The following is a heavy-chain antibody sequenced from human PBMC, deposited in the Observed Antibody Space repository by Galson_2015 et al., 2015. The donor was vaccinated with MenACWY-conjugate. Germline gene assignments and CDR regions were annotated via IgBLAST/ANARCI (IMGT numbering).Heavy chain of an antibody. CDR3: ARNYVERNGYYDL. CDR1: GDTFSRYA. J-gene: IGHJ5*02. Sequence: SVKVSCKASGDTFSRYAIHWVRQAPGQGLEWMGWIIAGNGNTKYSQKFQARVTITKDATASTVYMELSSLRSEDTAVYYCARNYVERNGYYDLGGQATLVPASS. CDR2: IIAGNGNT. V-gene: IGHV1-3*01. D-gene: IGHD3-3*01.